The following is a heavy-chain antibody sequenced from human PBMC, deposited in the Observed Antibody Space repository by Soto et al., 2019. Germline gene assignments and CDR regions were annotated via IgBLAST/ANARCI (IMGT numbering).Heavy chain of an antibody. CDR2: VNPNNGRT. J-gene: IGHJ4*02. CDR3: ARDRTADGRGFGS. V-gene: IGHV1-8*01. D-gene: IGHD3-10*02. Sequence: ASVKVSCKASGYTFTSFEINWVRQATGQGLEWMGWVNPNNGRTFYAQKFQGRVSMTRNTSISTAYMELSSLGSEDTAVYFCARDRTADGRGFGSWGQGALATVSS. CDR1: GYTFTSFE.